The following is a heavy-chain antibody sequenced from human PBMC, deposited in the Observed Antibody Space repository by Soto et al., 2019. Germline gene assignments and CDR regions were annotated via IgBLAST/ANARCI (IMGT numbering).Heavy chain of an antibody. Sequence: GGSLRLSCAASGFTFSSYGMHWVRQAPGKGLEWVAVIWYDGSNKYYADSVKGRFTISRDNSKNTLYLQMNSLRAEDTAVYYCAKVTYYYDSSGYIDYWGQGTLVTGSS. CDR3: AKVTYYYDSSGYIDY. V-gene: IGHV3-33*06. J-gene: IGHJ4*02. CDR2: IWYDGSNK. CDR1: GFTFSSYG. D-gene: IGHD3-22*01.